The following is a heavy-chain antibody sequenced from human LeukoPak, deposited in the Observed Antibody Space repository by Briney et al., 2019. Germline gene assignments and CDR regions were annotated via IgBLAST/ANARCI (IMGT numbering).Heavy chain of an antibody. Sequence: GGSLRLSCAASGFTFNNYALTWVRQAPGKGLEWVSRISGSGGSTYYADSVKGRFTIPRDNAKNSVYLQMNSLRAEDTALYYCARGSGSSWYFYFDYWGQGTLVTVSS. V-gene: IGHV3-23*01. CDR3: ARGSGSSWYFYFDY. D-gene: IGHD6-13*01. J-gene: IGHJ4*02. CDR1: GFTFNNYA. CDR2: ISGSGGST.